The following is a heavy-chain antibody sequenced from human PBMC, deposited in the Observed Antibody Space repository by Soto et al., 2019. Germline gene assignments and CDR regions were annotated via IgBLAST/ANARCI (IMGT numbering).Heavy chain of an antibody. CDR2: ISVYNGNI. J-gene: IGHJ4*02. Sequence: QGQLLQSGAEVKKPGASVKVSCKASGYMFNTYGITWVRQAPGQGLEWMGWISVYNGNIDYAQKFEGRVTMTTDTSTSTAYMELKSLTSDDTAVYYCARTYGSGDYFLPFEYWGQGTPVSVSS. V-gene: IGHV1-18*01. CDR3: ARTYGSGDYFLPFEY. CDR1: GYMFNTYG. D-gene: IGHD3-10*01.